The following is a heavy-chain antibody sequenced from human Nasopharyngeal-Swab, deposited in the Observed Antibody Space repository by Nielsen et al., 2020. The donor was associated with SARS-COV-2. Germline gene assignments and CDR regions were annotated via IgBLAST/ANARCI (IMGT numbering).Heavy chain of an antibody. Sequence: WVRQAPGQGLEWMGIISPTGSVTMYARSFQGRVTMTRDTSASTVYMELSSLRSEDTAVYYCARKQMWEYYFDYWGQGTLVTVSS. CDR2: ISPTGSVT. J-gene: IGHJ4*02. V-gene: IGHV1-46*01. D-gene: IGHD1-26*01. CDR3: ARKQMWEYYFDY.